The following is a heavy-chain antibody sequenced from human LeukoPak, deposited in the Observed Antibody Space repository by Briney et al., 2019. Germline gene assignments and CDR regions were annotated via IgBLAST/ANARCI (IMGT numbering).Heavy chain of an antibody. CDR1: GGSTSSYY. J-gene: IGHJ4*02. CDR2: IYHSGST. CDR3: ARDLPNYYGSGNPIDY. V-gene: IGHV4-38-2*02. Sequence: PSETLSLTCTVSGGSTSSYYWSWIRQPPGKGLEWIGSIYHSGSTYYNPSLKSRVTISVDTSKNQFSLKLSSVTAADTAVYYCARDLPNYYGSGNPIDYWGQGTLVTVSS. D-gene: IGHD3-10*01.